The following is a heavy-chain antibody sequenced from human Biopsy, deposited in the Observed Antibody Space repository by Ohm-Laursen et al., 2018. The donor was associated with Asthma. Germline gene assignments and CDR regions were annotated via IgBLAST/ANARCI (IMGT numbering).Heavy chain of an antibody. CDR3: ARESGQDSGGTGAFDR. CDR2: ISSDGHNK. Sequence: SLRLSYAASGLVFSQSGMHWVRQAPGKGLERVALISSDGHNKYYKDSVKGRFTISRDNSKLRLYLEINSLRVEDSAVYYCARESGQDSGGTGAFDRWGQGIMVAVSS. D-gene: IGHD4-23*01. J-gene: IGHJ3*02. CDR1: GLVFSQSG. V-gene: IGHV3-30*03.